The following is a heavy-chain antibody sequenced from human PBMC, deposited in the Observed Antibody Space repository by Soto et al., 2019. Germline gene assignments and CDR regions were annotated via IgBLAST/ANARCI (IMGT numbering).Heavy chain of an antibody. V-gene: IGHV2-5*02. D-gene: IGHD2-2*01. Sequence: QITLKESGPTLVKPTQTLMLTFTFSGFSLSSIGVGVGWIRQPPGKALEWLGILYWDDDKHYSPSLKSRISIAKDTSKDQVVLTLTNMDPVDTATYYCAHTIVVVPTAHDAFDVWGQGTMVTVSS. CDR3: AHTIVVVPTAHDAFDV. CDR1: GFSLSSIGVG. J-gene: IGHJ3*01. CDR2: LYWDDDK.